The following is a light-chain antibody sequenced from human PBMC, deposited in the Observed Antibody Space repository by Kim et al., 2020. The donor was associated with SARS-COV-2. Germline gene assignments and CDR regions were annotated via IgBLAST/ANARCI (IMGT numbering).Light chain of an antibody. CDR1: SSDVGSYNL. Sequence: GQSITISCTGTSSDVGSYNLVSWYQQHPGKAPKLMIYEVSKRPSGVSNRFSGSKSGNTASLTISGLQAEEEADYYCCSYAGSSTSVFGTGTKVTVL. CDR2: EVS. CDR3: CSYAGSSTSV. V-gene: IGLV2-23*02. J-gene: IGLJ1*01.